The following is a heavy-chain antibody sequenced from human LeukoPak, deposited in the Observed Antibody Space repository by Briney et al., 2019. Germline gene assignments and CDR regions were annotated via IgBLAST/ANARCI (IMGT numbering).Heavy chain of an antibody. CDR3: ARGEYYYDSSGYSDY. V-gene: IGHV3-33*01. Sequence: GGSLRLSCAASGFTFSSYGMHWVRQAPGKGLEWVAVIWYDGSNKYYADSVKGRFTISRDNSKNTLYLQMNSLRAEDTAVYYCARGEYYYDSSGYSDYWGQGPWSPSPQ. J-gene: IGHJ4*02. CDR2: IWYDGSNK. CDR1: GFTFSSYG. D-gene: IGHD3-22*01.